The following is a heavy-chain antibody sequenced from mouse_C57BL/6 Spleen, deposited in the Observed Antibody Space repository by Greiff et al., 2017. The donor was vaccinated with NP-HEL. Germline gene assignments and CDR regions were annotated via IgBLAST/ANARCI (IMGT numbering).Heavy chain of an antibody. V-gene: IGHV5S21*01. CDR1: GFTFSSYA. Sequence: EVQVVESGEGLVKPGGSLKLSCAASGFTFSSYAMSWVRQTPEKRLEWVAYISSGGDYIYYADTVKGRFTISRDNARNTLYLQMSSLTSEDTAMYYCARAANYDCAMDYWGQGTSVTVSS. CDR2: ISSGGDYI. D-gene: IGHD2-4*01. CDR3: ARAANYDCAMDY. J-gene: IGHJ4*01.